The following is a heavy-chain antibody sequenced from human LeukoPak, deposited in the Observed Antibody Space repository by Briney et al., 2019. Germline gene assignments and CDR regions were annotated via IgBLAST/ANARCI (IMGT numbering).Heavy chain of an antibody. J-gene: IGHJ4*02. CDR3: ARTGYTGYDFDY. Sequence: SETLSLTCTVSGGSITSNYDWGWIRQPPGKGLEWIGNIYYSGITYHNPSLKSRVTMSVDTSKNPLSLKLSSVTAADTAVYYCARTGYTGYDFDYWGQGTLVTVSS. V-gene: IGHV4-39*01. D-gene: IGHD5-12*01. CDR2: IYYSGIT. CDR1: GGSITSNYD.